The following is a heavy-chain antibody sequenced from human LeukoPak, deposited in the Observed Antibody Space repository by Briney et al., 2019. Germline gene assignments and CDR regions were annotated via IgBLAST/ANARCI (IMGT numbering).Heavy chain of an antibody. V-gene: IGHV4-39*01. CDR2: IYYSGST. D-gene: IGHD2-15*01. Sequence: SETLSLTCTVSGGSISSSSYYWGWIRQPPGKGLEWIGSIYYSGSTYYNPSLKSRVTISVDTSKNQFSLKLSSVTAADTAMYYCARLVVAATLVNWFDHWGQGTLVTVSS. CDR1: GGSISSSSYY. CDR3: ARLVVAATLVNWFDH. J-gene: IGHJ5*02.